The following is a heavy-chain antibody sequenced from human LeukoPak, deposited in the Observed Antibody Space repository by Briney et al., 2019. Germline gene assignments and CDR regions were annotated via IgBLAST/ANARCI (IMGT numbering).Heavy chain of an antibody. J-gene: IGHJ5*02. V-gene: IGHV4-34*01. CDR3: ARGVGGYDA. Sequence: PSETLSLTCAVYGGSFSGYYWSWIRQPPGKGLEWIGEINHSGSTNYNPSLKSRVTISVDTSKNQFSLKLSSVTAADTAVYCCARGVGGYDAWGQGTLVTVSS. D-gene: IGHD5-12*01. CDR2: INHSGST. CDR1: GGSFSGYY.